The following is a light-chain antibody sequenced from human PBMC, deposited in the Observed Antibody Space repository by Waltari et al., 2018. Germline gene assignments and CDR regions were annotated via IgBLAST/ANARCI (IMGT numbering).Light chain of an antibody. CDR2: WAS. Sequence: DFVMTQSPDSLAVSLGGRATINCRSSQTILDNADKSNYLAWYQHNTGQPPKLLISWASARESGVPDRFTGSGSGTDFTLTITSLQAEDVAIYYCQQYYATPRTFGQGTKVEVK. CDR3: QQYYATPRT. V-gene: IGKV4-1*01. J-gene: IGKJ1*01. CDR1: QTILDNADKSNY.